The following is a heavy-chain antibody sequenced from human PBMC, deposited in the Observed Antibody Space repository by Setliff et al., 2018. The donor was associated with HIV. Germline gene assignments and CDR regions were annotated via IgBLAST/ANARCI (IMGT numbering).Heavy chain of an antibody. V-gene: IGHV1-18*01. D-gene: IGHD3-16*01. Sequence: ASVKVSCKASGYNLNSYGLNWVRQAPGHGLEWMGRVSGYNGNASYAQKFQGRVTMTIDTSTTTAYMELRSLSSDDTAVYYCARGALGGYFDYWGLGTLVPSPQ. CDR2: VSGYNGNA. CDR3: ARGALGGYFDY. CDR1: GYNLNSYG. J-gene: IGHJ4*02.